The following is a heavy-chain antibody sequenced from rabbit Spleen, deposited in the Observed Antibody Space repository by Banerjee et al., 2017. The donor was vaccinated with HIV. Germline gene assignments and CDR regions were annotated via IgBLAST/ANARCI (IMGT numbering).Heavy chain of an antibody. J-gene: IGHJ4*01. CDR3: ARGSATMTMVITGYYLSL. CDR1: GFSFSRVYY. D-gene: IGHD2-1*01. Sequence: QSLEESGGDLVKPGASLTLTCTVSGFSFSRVYYMCWVRQAPGKGLECIACIYAGSSDSTWYASWAKGRFTISKTSSTTVTLQMTSLTAADTATYFCARGSATMTMVITGYYLSLWGPGTLVTVS. V-gene: IGHV1S40*01. CDR2: IYAGSSDST.